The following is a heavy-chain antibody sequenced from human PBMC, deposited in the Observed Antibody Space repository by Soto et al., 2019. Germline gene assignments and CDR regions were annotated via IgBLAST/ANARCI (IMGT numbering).Heavy chain of an antibody. Sequence: SSETLSLTCTVSGGSISSYYWSWIRQPPGKGLEWIGYIYYSGSTNYNPSLKSRVTISVDTSKNQFSLKLSSVTAADTAVYYCARDSGSYDRTNWFDPWGQGTLVTVSS. D-gene: IGHD1-26*01. CDR2: IYYSGST. J-gene: IGHJ5*02. V-gene: IGHV4-59*01. CDR3: ARDSGSYDRTNWFDP. CDR1: GGSISSYY.